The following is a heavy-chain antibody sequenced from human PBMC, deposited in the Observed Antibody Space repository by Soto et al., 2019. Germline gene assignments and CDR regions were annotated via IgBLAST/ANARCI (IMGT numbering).Heavy chain of an antibody. CDR3: ARENTPMVTRL. J-gene: IGHJ4*02. D-gene: IGHD5-18*01. V-gene: IGHV1-69*13. CDR2: IIPIFPAA. Sequence: SVKVSCKASGDTFSSYTISWVRQAPGQGLEWMGGIIPIFPAANYAQKFQGRVTITADASTSTAYMELRSLRSDDTAVYYCARENTPMVTRLWGQGTLVTVSS. CDR1: GDTFSSYT.